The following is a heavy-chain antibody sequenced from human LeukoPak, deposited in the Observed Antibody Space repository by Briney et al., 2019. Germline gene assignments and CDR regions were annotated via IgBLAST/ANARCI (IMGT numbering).Heavy chain of an antibody. J-gene: IGHJ3*02. Sequence: GASLRLSCAASGFTCSSYRMNWVRQAPGKGLEWVSSISSRNNYIYYAHSVKDRFTSSRHNAKNSLYLQMNSLRVEDTAVYYCARDMEEQRPSDAFDIWGQGTMVTVSS. CDR2: ISSRNNYI. D-gene: IGHD6-19*01. CDR1: GFTCSSYR. CDR3: ARDMEEQRPSDAFDI. V-gene: IGHV3-21*01.